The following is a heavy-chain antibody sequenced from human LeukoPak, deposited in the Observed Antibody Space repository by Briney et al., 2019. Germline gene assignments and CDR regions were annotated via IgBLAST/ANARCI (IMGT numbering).Heavy chain of an antibody. CDR2: VSAYNGDT. CDR1: GYTFTSYG. D-gene: IGHD2-2*01. J-gene: IGHJ4*02. CDR3: ARDCSTSCCPPFNY. V-gene: IGHV1-18*04. Sequence: SVKVSCKASGYTFTSYGISWVRQAPGQGLDWMGWVSAYNGDTNYAQRFQGRVTMTTDASTSTAYMELRSLRSDDAAVYYCARDCSTSCCPPFNYWGQGTLVTVSS.